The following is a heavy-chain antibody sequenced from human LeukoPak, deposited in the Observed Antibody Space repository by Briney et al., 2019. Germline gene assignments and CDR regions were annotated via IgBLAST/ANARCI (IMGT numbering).Heavy chain of an antibody. CDR1: GGSISSSSYY. J-gene: IGHJ4*02. Sequence: NSSETLSLTCTVSGGSISSSSYYWGWIRQPPGKGLEWIGSIYYSGSTNYNPSLKSRVTISVDTSKNQFSLKLSSVTAADTAVYYCARQTVDERITMVRDAPYFDYWGQGTLVTVSS. V-gene: IGHV4-39*01. D-gene: IGHD3-10*01. CDR3: ARQTVDERITMVRDAPYFDY. CDR2: IYYSGST.